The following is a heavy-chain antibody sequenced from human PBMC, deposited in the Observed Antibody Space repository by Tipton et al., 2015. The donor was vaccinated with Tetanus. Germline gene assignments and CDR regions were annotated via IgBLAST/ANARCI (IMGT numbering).Heavy chain of an antibody. J-gene: IGHJ6*02. V-gene: IGHV4-59*07. CDR3: ATFPDYCYCPMDV. D-gene: IGHD3-16*01. CDR1: GGSINKFY. Sequence: TLSLTCTVSGGSINKFYWNWIRQAPGKGLEWIGYIYYSGSTNYNPSLKSRVTISIDTSKNQFSLTLNSVTSADTAVYFCATFPDYCYCPMDVWGQGTTVIVSS. CDR2: IYYSGST.